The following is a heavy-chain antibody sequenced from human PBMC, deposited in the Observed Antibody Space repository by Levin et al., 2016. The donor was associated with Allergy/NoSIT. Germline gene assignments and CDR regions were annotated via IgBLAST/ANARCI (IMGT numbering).Heavy chain of an antibody. CDR3: ARGPEWLANDYNWFDP. CDR1: GGSISSYY. D-gene: IGHD6-19*01. CDR2: IYTSGST. Sequence: SETLSLTCTVSGGSISSYYWSWIRQPAGKGLEWIGRIYTSGSTNYNPSLKSRVTMSVDTSKNQFSLKLSSVTAADTAVYYCARGPEWLANDYNWFDPWGQGTLVTVSS. J-gene: IGHJ5*02. V-gene: IGHV4-4*07.